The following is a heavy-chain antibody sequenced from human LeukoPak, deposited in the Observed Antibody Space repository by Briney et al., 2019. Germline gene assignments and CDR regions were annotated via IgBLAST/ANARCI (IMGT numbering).Heavy chain of an antibody. V-gene: IGHV4-34*01. J-gene: IGHJ4*02. CDR3: ARGGYSYARKLDY. D-gene: IGHD5-18*01. CDR1: GGSFSSYY. Sequence: PSETLSLTCAVYGGSFSSYYWSWIRQPPGKGLEWIGEINHSGSTNYNPSLKSRVTISVDTSKNQFSLKLSSVTAADTAVYYCARGGYSYARKLDYWGQGTLVTVAS. CDR2: INHSGST.